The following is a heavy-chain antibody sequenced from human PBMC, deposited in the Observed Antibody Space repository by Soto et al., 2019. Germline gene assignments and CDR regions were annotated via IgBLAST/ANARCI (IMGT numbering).Heavy chain of an antibody. Sequence: GGSLRLSCAASGFTFSSYWMSWVRQAPGKGLEWVANIKQDGSEKYYVDSVKGRFTISRDNAKNSLYLQMNSLRAEDTAVYYCARGEYSSGWYAFDIWGQGTMVTVSS. CDR2: IKQDGSEK. CDR3: ARGEYSSGWYAFDI. D-gene: IGHD6-19*01. J-gene: IGHJ3*02. CDR1: GFTFSSYW. V-gene: IGHV3-7*01.